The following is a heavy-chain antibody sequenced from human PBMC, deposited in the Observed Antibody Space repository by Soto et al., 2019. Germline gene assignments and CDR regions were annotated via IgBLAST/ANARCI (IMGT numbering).Heavy chain of an antibody. D-gene: IGHD2-2*02. CDR1: GFSLTSPGMC. Sequence: SGPTLVNPTETLTLTCTFSGFSLTSPGMCVSWIRQSPGKALEWLALIYWNDDKRYSPSLKSRLTITKDTSKNQVVLTMTNMDPVDTATYYCAHRLGYCSSTSCYKVGDNWFDPWGQGALVTVSS. CDR2: IYWNDDK. V-gene: IGHV2-5*08. J-gene: IGHJ5*02. CDR3: AHRLGYCSSTSCYKVGDNWFDP.